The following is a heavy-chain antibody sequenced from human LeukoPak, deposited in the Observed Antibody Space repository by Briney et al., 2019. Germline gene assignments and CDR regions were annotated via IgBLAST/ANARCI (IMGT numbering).Heavy chain of an antibody. V-gene: IGHV3-23*01. J-gene: IGHJ4*02. CDR3: AKRDDYVFDY. Sequence: GGSLRLSCAASAFTFSSYAMSWVRQAPGKGLEWVSVISGSGGSTYYADSVKGRFTNSRDNSKNTLYLQMNSLRAEDTAIYYCAKRDDYVFDYWGQGTLVTVSS. CDR2: ISGSGGST. CDR1: AFTFSSYA. D-gene: IGHD5-24*01.